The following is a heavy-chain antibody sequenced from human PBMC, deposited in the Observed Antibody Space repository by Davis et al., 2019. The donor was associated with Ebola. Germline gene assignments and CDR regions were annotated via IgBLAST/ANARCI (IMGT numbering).Heavy chain of an antibody. CDR2: INAGNGNT. V-gene: IGHV1-3*01. CDR3: ARDPYCSSTSCRYYYYGMDV. D-gene: IGHD2-2*01. CDR1: GYTFTSYA. J-gene: IGHJ6*02. Sequence: ASVKVSCKASGYTFTSYAMHWVRQAPGQRLEWMGWINAGNGNTKYSQKFQGRVTITRDTSASTAYMELSSLRSEDTSVYYCARDPYCSSTSCRYYYYGMDVWGQGTTVTVSS.